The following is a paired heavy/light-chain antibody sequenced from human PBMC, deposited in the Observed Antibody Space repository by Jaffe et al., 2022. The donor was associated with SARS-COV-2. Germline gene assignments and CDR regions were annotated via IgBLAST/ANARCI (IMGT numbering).Heavy chain of an antibody. D-gene: IGHD2-8*01. CDR1: GFTFSNYS. CDR3: ARDGPRECPNGVCYSPWAFDI. J-gene: IGHJ3*02. Sequence: EVQLVESGGGLVKPGGSLRLSCEASGFTFSNYSMNWVRQAPGKGLEWVSSISSSSSYIYYADSVKGRFTLSRDNAKNSLYLQMNSLRAEDTAVYYCARDGPRECPNGVCYSPWAFDIWGQGTMVTVSS. V-gene: IGHV3-21*01. CDR2: ISSSSSYI.
Light chain of an antibody. V-gene: IGKV2-24*01. CDR3: MQGTQFPRT. CDR1: QSLVHSDGNTY. CDR2: KIF. Sequence: DIVMTQTPLSSPVTLGQPASISCRSSQSLVHSDGNTYLSWLQQRPGQPPRLLIYKIFNRFSGVPDRFSGSGAGTDFTLKISRVEAEDVGVYYCMQGTQFPRTFGQGTKVEIK. J-gene: IGKJ1*01.